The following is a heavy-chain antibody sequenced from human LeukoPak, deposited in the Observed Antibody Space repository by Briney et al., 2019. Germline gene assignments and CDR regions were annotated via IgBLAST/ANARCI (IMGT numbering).Heavy chain of an antibody. D-gene: IGHD5-12*01. CDR1: GYTFTSYG. J-gene: IGHJ6*03. CDR3: ARDPVSGYASIYYYMDV. Sequence: ASVKVSCKASGYTFTSYGISWVRQAPGQGLERMGWISAYNGNTDYAQKLQGRVTMTTDTSTSTAYMELRSLRSDDTAVYYCARDPVSGYASIYYYMDVWGKGTTVTVSS. V-gene: IGHV1-18*01. CDR2: ISAYNGNT.